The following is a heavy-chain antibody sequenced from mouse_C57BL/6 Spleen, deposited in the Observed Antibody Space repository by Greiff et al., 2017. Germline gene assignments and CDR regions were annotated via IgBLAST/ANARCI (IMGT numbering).Heavy chain of an antibody. Sequence: QVQLKESGPELVKPGASVKISCKASGYAFSSSWMNWVKQRPGKGLEWIGRIYPGDGDTNYNGKFKGKATLTADKSSSTAYMQLSSLTSEDSAVYFCARSPYYGSSPFAYWGQGTLVTVSA. CDR1: GYAFSSSW. D-gene: IGHD1-1*01. CDR2: IYPGDGDT. V-gene: IGHV1-82*01. J-gene: IGHJ3*01. CDR3: ARSPYYGSSPFAY.